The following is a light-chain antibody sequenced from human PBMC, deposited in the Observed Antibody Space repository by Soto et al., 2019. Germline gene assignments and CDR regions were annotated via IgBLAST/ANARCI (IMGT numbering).Light chain of an antibody. CDR3: QQSSSTRWT. J-gene: IGKJ1*01. V-gene: IGKV1-39*01. CDR2: AAS. CDR1: QNIETY. Sequence: DIQMTQSPSSLSASVGDSFTITCRSSQNIETYLNWYQQKPGKAPNLLIYAASSLHSGVPSRFSGSGSGTDFTLTISSLQLEDFATYYCQQSSSTRWTFGQGTKVDI.